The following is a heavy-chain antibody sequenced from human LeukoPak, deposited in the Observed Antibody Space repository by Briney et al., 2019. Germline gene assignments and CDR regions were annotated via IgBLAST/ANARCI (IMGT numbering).Heavy chain of an antibody. V-gene: IGHV5-10-1*01. Sequence: GESLKISCKGSGYSFTSYWISWVRQMPGKGLEWMGRIDPSDSYTNYSPSFQGHVTISADKSISTAYLQWSSLKASGTAMYYCAIGLGDYYFDNWGQGTLVTVSS. CDR3: AIGLGDYYFDN. CDR2: IDPSDSYT. CDR1: GYSFTSYW. D-gene: IGHD2-21*02. J-gene: IGHJ4*02.